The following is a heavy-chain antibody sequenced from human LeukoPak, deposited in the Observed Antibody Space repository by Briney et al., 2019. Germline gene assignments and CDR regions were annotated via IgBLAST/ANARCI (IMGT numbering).Heavy chain of an antibody. CDR1: GGSISSFY. Sequence: SETLSLTCTASGGSISSFYWSWIRKPPGKGLQWFGEISYSGNTNYNPSLKSRVAISIDTSKNQVSLRLSSVTAADTAVYYCARSPMGTPLLPYYYYYMDVWGKGTTVTVSS. J-gene: IGHJ6*03. CDR2: ISYSGNT. D-gene: IGHD5-24*01. V-gene: IGHV4-59*01. CDR3: ARSPMGTPLLPYYYYYMDV.